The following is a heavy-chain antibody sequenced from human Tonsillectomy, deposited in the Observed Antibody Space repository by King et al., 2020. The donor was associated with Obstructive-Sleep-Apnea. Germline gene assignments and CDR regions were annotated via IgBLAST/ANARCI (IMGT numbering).Heavy chain of an antibody. CDR2: IYHRGTP. V-gene: IGHV4-4*02. D-gene: IGHD2-2*01. CDR1: GGSISSRNW. Sequence: VQLQESVPGLVKPSGTLSLTCAVSGGSISSRNWWSWVRLRPGKGLELIGEIYHRGTPNYSPSLQSRVLLSVDKTKNQFSLKLRTWTAADTAVYYCARDRRGLSSTTPHPSYYYYGMDVWGQGTTVTVSS. CDR3: ARDRRGLSSTTPHPSYYYYGMDV. J-gene: IGHJ6*02.